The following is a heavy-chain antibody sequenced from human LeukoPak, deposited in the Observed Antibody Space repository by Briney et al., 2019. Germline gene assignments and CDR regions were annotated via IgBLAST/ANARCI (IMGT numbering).Heavy chain of an antibody. CDR2: ISWNSGSI. D-gene: IGHD5-18*01. CDR3: ATWGYSYGGWFDP. V-gene: IGHV3-9*01. CDR1: GFTFDDYA. J-gene: IGHJ5*02. Sequence: PGRSLRLSCAVSGFTFDDYAMHWVRQAPGKGLEWVSGISWNSGSIGYADSVKGRFTISRDNAKNSLYLQMNSLRAEDTALYYCATWGYSYGGWFDPWGQGTLVTVSS.